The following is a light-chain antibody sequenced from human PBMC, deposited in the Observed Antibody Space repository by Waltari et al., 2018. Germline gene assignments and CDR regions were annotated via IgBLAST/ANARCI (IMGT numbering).Light chain of an antibody. CDR1: QSISDW. J-gene: IGKJ1*01. CDR2: KAS. CDR3: QQYNSYPRT. V-gene: IGKV1-5*03. Sequence: DIQMTQSPSTLSASIGDSVTITCRASQSISDWLAWYQQKPGRAPKLLIYKASSLERGVPSRFSASGSGTEFTLTISSLQPDDFATYYCQQYNSYPRTFGQGTKVEIK.